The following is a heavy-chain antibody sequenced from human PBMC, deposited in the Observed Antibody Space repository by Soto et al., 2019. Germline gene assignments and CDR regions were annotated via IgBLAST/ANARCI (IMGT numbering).Heavy chain of an antibody. V-gene: IGHV4-39*01. J-gene: IGHJ4*02. Sequence: SVPMSLKCTVAVDCSCGYTHFWGRIWQPPGKGLDWIGNMFYRGSTYYNPSLKSRVSIVVDTSKNQFSLRLSSMTAADTALYYCARHVREYSGPCSYDFCDYYGQGTVLTISA. CDR3: ARHVREYSGPCSYDFCDY. D-gene: IGHD3-10*01. CDR2: MFYRGST. CDR1: VDCSCGYTHF.